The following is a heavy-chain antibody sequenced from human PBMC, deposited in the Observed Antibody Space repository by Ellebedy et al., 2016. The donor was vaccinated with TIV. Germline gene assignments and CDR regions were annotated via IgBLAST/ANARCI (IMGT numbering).Heavy chain of an antibody. Sequence: GESLKISCGAPGFTFSTFWMTWVRQAPGKGLEWVSAISGSGGSTYYADSVKGRFTISRDNSKNTLYLQMNSLRAEDTAVYYCTWRGWFDPWGQGTLVTVSS. V-gene: IGHV3-23*01. J-gene: IGHJ5*02. CDR1: GFTFSTFW. CDR3: TWRGWFDP. CDR2: ISGSGGST.